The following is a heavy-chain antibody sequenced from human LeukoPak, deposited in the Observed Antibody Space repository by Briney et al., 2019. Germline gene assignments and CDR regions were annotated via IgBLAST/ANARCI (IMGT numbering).Heavy chain of an antibody. D-gene: IGHD1-26*01. CDR3: ARLKYGSPQH. J-gene: IGHJ1*01. CDR1: GFTFSDYY. V-gene: IGHV3-11*06. Sequence: GGSLRLSCAASGFTFSDYYMSWFRQAPGKGLEWVSYISTSGSYTIHTDSVKGRFTISRDDAKNSLYLQMNSLRVEDTAVYYCARLKYGSPQHWGQGTLVTVSS. CDR2: ISTSGSYT.